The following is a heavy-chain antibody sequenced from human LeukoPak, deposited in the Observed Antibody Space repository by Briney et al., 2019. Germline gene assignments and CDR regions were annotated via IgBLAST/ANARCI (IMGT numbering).Heavy chain of an antibody. CDR3: ARSPSRSEDYFDY. CDR1: GGSISSYY. V-gene: IGHV4-59*12. Sequence: SETLSLTCTVSGGSISSYYWSWIRQPPGKGLEWIGYIYYSGSTNYNPSLKSRVTISVDTSKNQFSLKLNSVTAADTAVYYCARSPSRSEDYFDYWGQGTLVTVSS. J-gene: IGHJ4*02. CDR2: IYYSGST. D-gene: IGHD6-19*01.